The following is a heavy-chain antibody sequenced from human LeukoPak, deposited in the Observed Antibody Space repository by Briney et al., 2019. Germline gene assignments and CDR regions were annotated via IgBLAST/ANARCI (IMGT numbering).Heavy chain of an antibody. Sequence: SETLSLTCTVSGGSISSYYWSWIRQPPGKGLEWIGEINHSGSTNYNPSLKSRVTISVDTSKNQFSLKLSSVTAADTAVYYCARAFRSYFRALYYYYGMDVWGQGTTVTVSS. CDR3: ARAFRSYFRALYYYYGMDV. J-gene: IGHJ6*02. CDR2: INHSGST. D-gene: IGHD1-26*01. CDR1: GGSISSYY. V-gene: IGHV4-34*01.